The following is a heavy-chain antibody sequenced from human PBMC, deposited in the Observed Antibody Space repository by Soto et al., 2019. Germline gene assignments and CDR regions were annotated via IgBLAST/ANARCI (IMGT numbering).Heavy chain of an antibody. D-gene: IGHD1-26*01. V-gene: IGHV3-30*18. CDR2: ISYDGSNK. J-gene: IGHJ4*02. CDR3: AKDLGDTFD. Sequence: PVGSLRLSCAASGFTFSSYGMHWVRQAPGKGLEWVAVISYDGSNKYYADSVKGRFTISRDDSKNTLYLQMNSLRAEDTAVYYCAKDLGDTFDWGQGTLVTVSS. CDR1: GFTFSSYG.